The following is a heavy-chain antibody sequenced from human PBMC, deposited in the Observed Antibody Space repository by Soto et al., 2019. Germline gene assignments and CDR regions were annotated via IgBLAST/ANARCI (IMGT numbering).Heavy chain of an antibody. D-gene: IGHD6-19*01. CDR3: ARGDIGWALLYFDY. CDR2: ISTSGAST. Sequence: GGSLRLSCAASGITFDTYAMGWVRQAPGKGLEWVSAISTSGASTSFADSVEGRFTISRDNSENTLYLQMSSLRVEDTAVYYCARGDIGWALLYFDYWGQGILVTVSS. V-gene: IGHV3-23*01. CDR1: GITFDTYA. J-gene: IGHJ4*02.